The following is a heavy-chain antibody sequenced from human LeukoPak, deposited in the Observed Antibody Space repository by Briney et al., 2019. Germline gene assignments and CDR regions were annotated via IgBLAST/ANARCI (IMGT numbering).Heavy chain of an antibody. CDR2: ITGDCKYI. D-gene: IGHD3-16*01. CDR3: AREGNDYYYDQ. Sequence: GGSLRLSCAASGFIFKTYTMTWVRPAPGKGLEWVSSITGDCKYITYADSVKGRFTISRDNAKNSLYLQVASLRGDDTATYYCAREGNDYYYDQWGQGTLVTVSP. CDR1: GFIFKTYT. V-gene: IGHV3-21*01. J-gene: IGHJ4*02.